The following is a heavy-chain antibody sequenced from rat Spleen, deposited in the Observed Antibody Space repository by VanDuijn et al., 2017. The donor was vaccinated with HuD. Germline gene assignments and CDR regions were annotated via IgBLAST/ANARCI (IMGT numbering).Heavy chain of an antibody. D-gene: IGHD1-10*01. Sequence: EVQLVESGGGLVQPGRSLKLSCAASGFIFSNYYMAWVRQAPTKGLEWVAFISAGGGNTHYRDSVKGRFTISRDNAQSTLYLQMDSLRSEDTATYYCTRPDNTYYVMDAWGQGASVTVSS. J-gene: IGHJ4*01. CDR1: GFIFSNYY. CDR2: ISAGGGNT. V-gene: IGHV5-27*01. CDR3: TRPDNTYYVMDA.